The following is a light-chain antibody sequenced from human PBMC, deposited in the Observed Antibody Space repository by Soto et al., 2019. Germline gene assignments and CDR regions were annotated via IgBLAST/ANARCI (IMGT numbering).Light chain of an antibody. CDR1: STDIGGYNF. Sequence: QSVLTQPPSASGSPGQSVTISCTGTSTDIGGYNFVSWYQQQPGKAPTLLIYEVYKRPSGVPDRFSGSKSGNTASLTVSGLQADDEADYYCTSCARSEVPCVVFGVWTKRTVL. V-gene: IGLV2-8*01. CDR3: TSCARSEVPCVV. CDR2: EVY. J-gene: IGLJ2*01.